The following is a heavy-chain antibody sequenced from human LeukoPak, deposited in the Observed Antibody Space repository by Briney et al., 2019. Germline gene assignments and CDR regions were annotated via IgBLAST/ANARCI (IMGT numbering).Heavy chain of an antibody. D-gene: IGHD3-22*01. J-gene: IGHJ4*02. V-gene: IGHV3-9*01. CDR2: ISWNSGSI. Sequence: GRSLRLSCAASGFTFDDYAMHWVRQAPGKGLEWVSGISWNSGSIGYADSVKGRFTISRDNAKNSLYLQMNSLRAEDTAVYYCARQYYDSSGYFDYWGQGTLVTVSS. CDR1: GFTFDDYA. CDR3: ARQYYDSSGYFDY.